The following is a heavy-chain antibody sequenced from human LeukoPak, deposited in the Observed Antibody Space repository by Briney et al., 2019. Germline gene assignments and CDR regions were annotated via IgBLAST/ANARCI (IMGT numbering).Heavy chain of an antibody. Sequence: GGSLRLACAASGFNVRSLGMNWVRQAPGKGLEWVSGIYTNGRDTRYADFVKGRFTISRDDSKNTVYLQMHSLRVEDTAVYYCAHLVWEYVGGLDVWGQGTTVTASS. V-gene: IGHV3-23*05. CDR2: IYTNGRDT. J-gene: IGHJ6*02. CDR1: GFNVRSLG. CDR3: AHLVWEYVGGLDV. D-gene: IGHD3/OR15-3a*01.